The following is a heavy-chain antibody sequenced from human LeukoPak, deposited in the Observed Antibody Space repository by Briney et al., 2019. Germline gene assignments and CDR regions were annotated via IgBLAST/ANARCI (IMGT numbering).Heavy chain of an antibody. CDR2: IYPGDSRT. CDR3: ARHTDGYNPLDF. J-gene: IGHJ4*02. D-gene: IGHD5-24*01. Sequence: GESLKISCKGSGYTFSNYWIGWVRQMPGKGLEWMGLIYPGDSRTRYTPSFQGHVTISADKSISSAYPQWSSLQASDTAMYYCARHTDGYNPLDFWGQGTLVTVSS. CDR1: GYTFSNYW. V-gene: IGHV5-51*01.